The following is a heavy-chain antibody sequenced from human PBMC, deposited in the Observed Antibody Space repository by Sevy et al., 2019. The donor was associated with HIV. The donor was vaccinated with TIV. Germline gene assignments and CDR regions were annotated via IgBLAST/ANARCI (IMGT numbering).Heavy chain of an antibody. V-gene: IGHV3-21*01. CDR2: ISSSSSYI. Sequence: GGSLRLSCAASGFTFSSYSMNWVRQAPGKGLEWVSSISSSSSYIYYADSVKGRFTIPRDNAKNSLYLQMNSLRAEDMAVYYCARVGWLRLGYYYYGMDVWGQGTTVTVSS. CDR1: GFTFSSYS. D-gene: IGHD5-12*01. J-gene: IGHJ6*02. CDR3: ARVGWLRLGYYYYGMDV.